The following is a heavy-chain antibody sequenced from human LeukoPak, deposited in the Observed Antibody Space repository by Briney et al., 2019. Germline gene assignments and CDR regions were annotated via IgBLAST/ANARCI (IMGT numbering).Heavy chain of an antibody. CDR2: IYYSGST. V-gene: IGHV4-59*01. CDR3: ARHDYGGNRHFDY. D-gene: IGHD4-23*01. J-gene: IGHJ4*02. Sequence: PSETLSLTCTVSGGSISSYYWSWIRQPPGKGLEWIGYIYYSGSTNYNPSLKSRVTISVDTSKNQFSLKLSSVTAADTALHYCARHDYGGNRHFDYWGQGTLVTVSS. CDR1: GGSISSYY.